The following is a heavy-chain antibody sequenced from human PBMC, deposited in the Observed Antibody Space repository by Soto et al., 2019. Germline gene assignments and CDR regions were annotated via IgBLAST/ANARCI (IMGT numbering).Heavy chain of an antibody. J-gene: IGHJ6*03. Sequence: ASVKVSCKASGYTFTSYAMHWVRQAPGQRLEWMGWINAGNGNTKYSQKFQGRVTITRDTSASTAYMELSSLRSEDMVVYSCVTVLRFLEWFDNCLGYYYYYMDVWGKGTTVTVSS. CDR3: VTVLRFLEWFDNCLGYYYYYMDV. CDR1: GYTFTSYA. V-gene: IGHV1-3*01. D-gene: IGHD3-3*01. CDR2: INAGNGNT.